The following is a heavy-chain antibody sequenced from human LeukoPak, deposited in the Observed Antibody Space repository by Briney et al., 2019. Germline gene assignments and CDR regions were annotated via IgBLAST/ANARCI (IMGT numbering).Heavy chain of an antibody. J-gene: IGHJ6*02. V-gene: IGHV1-18*01. Sequence: GASVKVSCKTSGYTFTNYGIGWVRQAPGQGLEWMGWISGYTGNTNFEQRFQGRVTMATDTSTSTAYMELRSLRYDDTAVYYCARIHYSSSNYGMDVWGQGTTVTVSS. CDR3: ARIHYSSSNYGMDV. CDR2: ISGYTGNT. CDR1: GYTFTNYG. D-gene: IGHD6-6*01.